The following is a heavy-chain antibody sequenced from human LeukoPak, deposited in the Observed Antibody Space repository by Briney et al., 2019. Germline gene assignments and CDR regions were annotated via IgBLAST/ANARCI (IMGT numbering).Heavy chain of an antibody. D-gene: IGHD3-16*01. CDR3: AKEAIQLYYDYVWGSYKYFDY. CDR2: ISGSGGST. Sequence: TGGSLRLSCAASGFTFSSYAMSWVRQAPGKGLEWVSAISGSGGSTYYADSVKGRFTISRDNSKNTLYLQMNSLRAEDTAVYYCAKEAIQLYYDYVWGSYKYFDYWGQGTLVTVSS. CDR1: GFTFSSYA. V-gene: IGHV3-23*01. J-gene: IGHJ4*02.